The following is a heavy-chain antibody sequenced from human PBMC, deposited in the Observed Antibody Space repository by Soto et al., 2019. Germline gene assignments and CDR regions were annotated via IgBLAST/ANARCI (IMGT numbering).Heavy chain of an antibody. V-gene: IGHV1-69*02. D-gene: IGHD6-13*01. J-gene: IGHJ5*02. CDR3: ARSRYVAAAGTNWFDP. Sequence: SVKVSCKASGGTFSSYTISWVRQAPGQGLEWMGRIIPILGIANYAQKFQGRVTITADKSTSTAYMELSSLRSEDTAVYYCARSRYVAAAGTNWFDPWGQGALVTVSS. CDR2: IIPILGIA. CDR1: GGTFSSYT.